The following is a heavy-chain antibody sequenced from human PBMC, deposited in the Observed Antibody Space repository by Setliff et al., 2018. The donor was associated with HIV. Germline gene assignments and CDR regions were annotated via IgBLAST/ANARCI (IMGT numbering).Heavy chain of an antibody. D-gene: IGHD6-19*01. Sequence: SETLSLTCTVSGGSISSSSYYWGWIRQPPGKGLEWIGSIYYSGSTYYNPSLKSRVTISVDTSENQFSLKLSSVTAADTAVYYCAGQIAVAGLLDYWGQGTLVTVSS. J-gene: IGHJ4*02. CDR3: AGQIAVAGLLDY. CDR2: IYYSGST. V-gene: IGHV4-39*01. CDR1: GGSISSSSYY.